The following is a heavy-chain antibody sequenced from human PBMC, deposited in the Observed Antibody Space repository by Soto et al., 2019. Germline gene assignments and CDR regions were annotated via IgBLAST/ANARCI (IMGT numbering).Heavy chain of an antibody. CDR3: AKDARYSNTWYYFDY. Sequence: PGGSLRLSCAASGFIFSSYAMTWVRQAPGKGLEWVSGISGSGGNTYYAGSVKGRFTISRDNSKNTLYLQMNSLRAEDTAVYYCAKDARYSNTWYYFDYWGQGTRVTVSS. CDR2: ISGSGGNT. J-gene: IGHJ4*02. D-gene: IGHD6-13*01. V-gene: IGHV3-23*01. CDR1: GFIFSSYA.